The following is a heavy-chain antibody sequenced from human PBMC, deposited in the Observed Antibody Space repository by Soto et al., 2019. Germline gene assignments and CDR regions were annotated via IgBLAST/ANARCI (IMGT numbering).Heavy chain of an antibody. J-gene: IGHJ4*02. Sequence: GESLKISCKGSGYTFTDYWIGWVRQLPGKGLGWMGIIYPGDSDTRYSPSFQGQVTISXXXXTXTXFXQXXXXKAXDTALYYCARPPLPGYSIHFNSWGRGTLVTVSS. V-gene: IGHV5-51*01. D-gene: IGHD2-15*01. CDR1: GYTFTDYW. CDR2: IYPGDSDT. CDR3: ARPPLPGYSIHFNS.